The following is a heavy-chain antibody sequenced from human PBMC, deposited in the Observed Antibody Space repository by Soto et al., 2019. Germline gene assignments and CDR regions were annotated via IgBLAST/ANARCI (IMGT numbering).Heavy chain of an antibody. D-gene: IGHD2-21*01. J-gene: IGHJ4*02. Sequence: EVQLVESGGGWVEPGGSLRLSCAASGFTFRNIWMNWVRQAPGKAPEWVGRIKSNIDGGTTDYAAPVKGRFTISRDDSNQTLYLQMNSLETEDTAVYYCTTAQLRTRPWLFWGQGTLVTVSS. CDR2: IKSNIDGGTT. CDR1: GFTFRNIW. V-gene: IGHV3-15*07. CDR3: TTAQLRTRPWLF.